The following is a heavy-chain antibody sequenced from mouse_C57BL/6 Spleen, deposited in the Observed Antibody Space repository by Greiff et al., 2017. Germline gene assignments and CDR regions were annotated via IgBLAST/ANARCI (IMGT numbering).Heavy chain of an antibody. D-gene: IGHD2-1*01. Sequence: EVMLVESEGGLVQPGSSMKLSCTASGFTFSDYYMAWVRQVPEKGLEWVANINYDGSSTYYLDSLKSRFIISRDNAKNILYLQMSSLKSEDTATYYCARSNYGNYDAMDYWGQGTSVTVSS. CDR1: GFTFSDYY. V-gene: IGHV5-16*01. CDR2: INYDGSST. J-gene: IGHJ4*01. CDR3: ARSNYGNYDAMDY.